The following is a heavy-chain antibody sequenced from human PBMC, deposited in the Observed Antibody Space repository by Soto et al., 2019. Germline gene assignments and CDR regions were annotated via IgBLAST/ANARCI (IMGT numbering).Heavy chain of an antibody. Sequence: QVQLVESGGGVVQPGRSLRLSCTASGFSFRSYSHYGVHWVRQAPGKGLEWVAVIWLDGSNEYYVDFVKGRFTVSRGPPKNKLDLQMDSLRAEDTAVYYCVLAPRTQYGYLLGSVYWGQGTLVTVPS. D-gene: IGHD5-12*01. J-gene: IGHJ4*02. CDR2: IWLDGSNE. V-gene: IGHV3-33*01. CDR3: VLAPRTQYGYLLGSVY. CDR1: GFSFRSYSHYG.